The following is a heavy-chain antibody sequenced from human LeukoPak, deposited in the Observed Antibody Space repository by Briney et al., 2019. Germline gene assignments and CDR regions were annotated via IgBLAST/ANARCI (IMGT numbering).Heavy chain of an antibody. Sequence: GGSLRLSCAAYGFTFSPYAMSWVRQAPGKGLEWVSSTSASGSSTYYADSVKGRFTISRDNSKNTLYLQMNSLRVEDTAVYYCAKELLRFDYWGQGTLVTVSS. V-gene: IGHV3-23*01. J-gene: IGHJ4*02. D-gene: IGHD5/OR15-5a*01. CDR3: AKELLRFDY. CDR1: GFTFSPYA. CDR2: TSASGSST.